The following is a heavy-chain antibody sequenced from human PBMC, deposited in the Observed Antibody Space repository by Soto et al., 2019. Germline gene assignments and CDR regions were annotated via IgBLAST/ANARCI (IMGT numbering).Heavy chain of an antibody. D-gene: IGHD3-10*01. CDR1: GFTFSSYA. Sequence: EVQLLESGGGLVQPGGSLSLSCAAFGFTFSSYAMSWVRRAQGKGLEWVSAISGSGGRTYYADSVKGRFIISRDNSKNTLYLQMNSLRAEDTAVYYCAKERQLVFPIEMDVWGQGTTVTVSS. J-gene: IGHJ6*02. V-gene: IGHV3-23*01. CDR3: AKERQLVFPIEMDV. CDR2: ISGSGGRT.